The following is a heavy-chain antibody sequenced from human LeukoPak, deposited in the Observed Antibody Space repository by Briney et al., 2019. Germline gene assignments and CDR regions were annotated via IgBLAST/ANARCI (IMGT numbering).Heavy chain of an antibody. Sequence: SETLSLTRTVSGGSISSSTYYWGWIRQPPGKGLEWIGGIYSSGSSYYNPSLKSRVTISVDTSKNQFSLKLSSVTAADTAVYYCARHGADIVVVPSGSIVYWGQGTLVTVSS. CDR1: GGSISSSTYY. CDR3: ARHGADIVVVPSGSIVY. CDR2: IYSSGSS. V-gene: IGHV4-39*01. J-gene: IGHJ4*02. D-gene: IGHD2-2*01.